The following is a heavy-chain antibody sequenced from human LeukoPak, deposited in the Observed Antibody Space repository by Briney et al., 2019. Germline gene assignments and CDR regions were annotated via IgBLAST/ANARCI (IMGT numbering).Heavy chain of an antibody. CDR2: ISSSSSYV. CDR3: AREITIFGVSYGMDV. J-gene: IGHJ6*02. CDR1: GITFSSYN. D-gene: IGHD3-3*01. V-gene: IGHV3-21*01. Sequence: GGSLRLSCAASGITFSSYNMKWVRQAPGKGLEWVSSISSSSSYVYYADSVKGRFTISRDNAKNSLYLQMNSLRAEDTAVYYCAREITIFGVSYGMDVWGQGTSVTVSS.